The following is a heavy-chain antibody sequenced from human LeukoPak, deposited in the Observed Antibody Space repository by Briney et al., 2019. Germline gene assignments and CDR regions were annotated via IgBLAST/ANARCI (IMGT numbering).Heavy chain of an antibody. CDR1: GYTFTSYA. J-gene: IGHJ4*02. CDR2: ISPYSGIT. CDR3: ARLDSYGSSQADY. V-gene: IGHV1-18*01. Sequence: GASVKVSCKTSGYTFTSYAITWVRQAPGQGLEWMGWISPYSGITNYAQMLQGRVTMTTDTSTSTAYMELRSLRSDDTAMYYCARLDSYGSSQADYWGLGALVTVSS. D-gene: IGHD5-18*01.